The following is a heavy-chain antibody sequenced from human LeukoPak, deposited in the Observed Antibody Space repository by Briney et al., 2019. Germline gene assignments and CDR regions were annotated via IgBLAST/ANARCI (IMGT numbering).Heavy chain of an antibody. J-gene: IGHJ3*02. CDR2: IIPIFGTA. V-gene: IGHV1-69*13. Sequence: GASVKVSCKASGYTFTNFDINWVRQAPGQGLEWMGGIIPIFGTANYAQKFQGRVTITADESTSTAYMELSSLRSEDTAVYYCARDRQVRDVVVPADSPRRAFDIWGQGTMVTVSS. CDR3: ARDRQVRDVVVPADSPRRAFDI. D-gene: IGHD2-2*01. CDR1: GYTFTNFD.